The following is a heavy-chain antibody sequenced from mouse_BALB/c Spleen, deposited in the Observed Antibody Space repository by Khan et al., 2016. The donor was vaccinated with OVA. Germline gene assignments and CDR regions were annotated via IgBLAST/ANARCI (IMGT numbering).Heavy chain of an antibody. CDR1: GYPFTNYL. D-gene: IGHD2-3*01. J-gene: IGHJ2*01. V-gene: IGHV1-54*01. CDR2: INPGSGGT. Sequence: VQLQQSGAELVRPGTSVKVSCKASGYPFTNYLIQWVKQRPGQGLEWIGVINPGSGGTIYNEKFKGKATLTADMSSSTAYMQLSSLTSDDSAVYFCARCLSSSDYWGQGTTLTVSS. CDR3: ARCLSSSDY.